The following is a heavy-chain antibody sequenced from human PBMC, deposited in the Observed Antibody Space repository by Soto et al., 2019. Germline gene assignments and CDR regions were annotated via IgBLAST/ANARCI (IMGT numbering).Heavy chain of an antibody. D-gene: IGHD3-22*01. Sequence: SVKVSCKASGGTFSSYAISWVRQAPGQGLEWMGGIIPIFGTANYAQKFQGRVTITADESTNTAYMELSSLRSEDTAVYYCARVRYYYDSSGWDGMDVWGQGTTVTVSS. J-gene: IGHJ6*02. CDR2: IIPIFGTA. CDR1: GGTFSSYA. CDR3: ARVRYYYDSSGWDGMDV. V-gene: IGHV1-69*13.